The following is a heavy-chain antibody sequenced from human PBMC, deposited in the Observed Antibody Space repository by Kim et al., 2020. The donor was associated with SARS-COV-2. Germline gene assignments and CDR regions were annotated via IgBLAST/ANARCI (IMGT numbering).Heavy chain of an antibody. V-gene: IGHV3-30*18. J-gene: IGHJ4*02. CDR3: AKDPSPGYSSSWYPPDFDY. CDR2: ISYDGSNK. CDR1: GFTFSSYG. D-gene: IGHD6-13*01. Sequence: GGSLRLSCAASGFTFSSYGMHWVRQAPGKGLEWVAVISYDGSNKYYADSVKGRFTISRDNSKNTLYLQMNSLRAEDTAVYYCAKDPSPGYSSSWYPPDFDYWGQGTLVTVSS.